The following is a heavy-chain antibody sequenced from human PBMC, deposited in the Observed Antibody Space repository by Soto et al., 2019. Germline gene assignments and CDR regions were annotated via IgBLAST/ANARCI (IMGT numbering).Heavy chain of an antibody. CDR1: GFTFSNAW. V-gene: IGHV3-15*01. Sequence: GGSLRLSCAASGFTFSNAWMSWVRQAPGKGLEWVGRIKSKTDGGTTYYSAPDKGRFTISRDDSKNTLYLQINSLKTEATAVYYCNTAEARGGECYSCYYDGMDVWGQGSTDTLSS. CDR3: NTAEARGGECYSCYYDGMDV. D-gene: IGHD2-21*01. J-gene: IGHJ6*02. CDR2: IKSKTDGGTT.